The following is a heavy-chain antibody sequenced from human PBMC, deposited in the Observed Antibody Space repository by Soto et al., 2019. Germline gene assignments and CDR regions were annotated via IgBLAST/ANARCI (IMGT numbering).Heavy chain of an antibody. J-gene: IGHJ5*02. CDR3: ARDSGSSGYRDWFDP. Sequence: SETLSLTCTVSGGSISSGGYYLRWIRQHPGKGLEWIGYIYYSGSTYYNPSLKSRVTISVDTSKNQFSLKLSSVTAADTAVYYCARDSGSSGYRDWFDPWGQGTLVTVSS. D-gene: IGHD3-22*01. CDR1: GGSISSGGYY. CDR2: IYYSGST. V-gene: IGHV4-31*03.